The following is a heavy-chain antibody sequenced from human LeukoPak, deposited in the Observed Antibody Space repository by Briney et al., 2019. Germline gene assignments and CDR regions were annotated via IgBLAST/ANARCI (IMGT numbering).Heavy chain of an antibody. V-gene: IGHV4-59*12. CDR1: GGSISSYY. CDR2: IYYGGST. Sequence: SETLSLTCTVSGGSISSYYWSWIRQPPGNGLEWIGYIYYGGSTNYNPSLKSRVTISVDTSKNQFSLKLSSVTAADTAVYYCARVPTITMVRGEGAFDIWGQGTMVTVSS. CDR3: ARVPTITMVRGEGAFDI. J-gene: IGHJ3*02. D-gene: IGHD3-10*01.